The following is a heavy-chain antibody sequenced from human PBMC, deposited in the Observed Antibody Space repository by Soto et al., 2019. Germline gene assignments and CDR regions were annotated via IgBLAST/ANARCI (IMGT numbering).Heavy chain of an antibody. Sequence: QVQMMESGGGVVQPGRSLRLSCAASGFTFSNYGMYWVRQAPGKGLEWVTGISYDGSNKYYADSVKGRFTISRDNSKNTLYLQMNSLRADDTAVYYCVNSSGYDPFDYWGQGTLVTVSS. CDR2: ISYDGSNK. V-gene: IGHV3-30*18. CDR3: VNSSGYDPFDY. D-gene: IGHD5-12*01. CDR1: GFTFSNYG. J-gene: IGHJ4*02.